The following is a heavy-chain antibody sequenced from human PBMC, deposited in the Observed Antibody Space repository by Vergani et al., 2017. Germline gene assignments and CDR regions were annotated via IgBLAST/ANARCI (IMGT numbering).Heavy chain of an antibody. CDR1: GYTFTSYA. CDR2: INAGNGNT. V-gene: IGHV1-3*01. D-gene: IGHD5-18*01. J-gene: IGHJ6*02. Sequence: QVQLVKSGAEVKKPGASVKVSCKASGYTFTSYAMHWVRQAPGQRLEWMGWINAGNGNTKYSQKFQGRVTITRDTSASTAYMELSSLRSEDTAVYYCARDQGWIQLWSPGGSYYYGMDVWGQGTTVTVSS. CDR3: ARDQGWIQLWSPGGSYYYGMDV.